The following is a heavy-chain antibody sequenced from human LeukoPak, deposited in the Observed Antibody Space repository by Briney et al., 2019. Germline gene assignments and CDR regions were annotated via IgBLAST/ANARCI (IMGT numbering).Heavy chain of an antibody. CDR3: ATEKIAAAGTEGWLDP. V-gene: IGHV4-4*07. J-gene: IGHJ5*02. Sequence: PSETLSLTCTASGGSISSYYWSWLRQPAGKGLEWIGRIYTSGSTNYNPSLKSRVTMSVDTSKNQFSLKLSSVTAADTAVYYCATEKIAAAGTEGWLDPWGQGTLVTVSS. CDR2: IYTSGST. CDR1: GGSISSYY. D-gene: IGHD6-13*01.